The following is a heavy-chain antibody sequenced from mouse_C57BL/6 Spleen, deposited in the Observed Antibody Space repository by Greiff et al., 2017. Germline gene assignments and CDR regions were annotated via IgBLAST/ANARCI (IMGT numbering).Heavy chain of an antibody. V-gene: IGHV1-26*01. CDR1: GYTFTDYY. D-gene: IGHD2-14*01. Sequence: EVQLQQSGPELVKPGASVKISCKASGYTFTDYYMNWVKQSHGKSLEWIGDINPNNGGTSYNQKFKGKATLTVDKSSSTAYMELRSLTSEDSAVYYCAREGDRNVPVWGTGTTVTVSS. CDR3: AREGDRNVPV. J-gene: IGHJ1*03. CDR2: INPNNGGT.